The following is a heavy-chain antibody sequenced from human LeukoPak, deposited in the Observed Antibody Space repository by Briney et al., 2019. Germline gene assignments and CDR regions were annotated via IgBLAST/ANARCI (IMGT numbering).Heavy chain of an antibody. Sequence: PGGSLRLSCVVSGFTFSSYGIHWVRQAPGKGLEWVAFIQKDGSNKYYTDSVKGRFTISRDNSKNTVYLQMNSLRAEDTAVYYCARDRAGIDFDYWGQGTLVTVSS. CDR2: IQKDGSNK. V-gene: IGHV3-30*02. J-gene: IGHJ4*02. CDR1: GFTFSSYG. D-gene: IGHD1-14*01. CDR3: ARDRAGIDFDY.